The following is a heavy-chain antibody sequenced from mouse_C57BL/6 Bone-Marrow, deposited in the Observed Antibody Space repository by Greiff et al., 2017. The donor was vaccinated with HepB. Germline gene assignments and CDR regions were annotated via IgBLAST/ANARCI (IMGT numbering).Heavy chain of an antibody. Sequence: VQLQQSGPELVKPGASVKIPCKASGYTFTDYNMDWVKQSHGKSLEWIGDINPNNGGTIYNQKFKGKATLTVDKSSSTAYMELRSLTSEDTAVYYCAKGDDGYYGVFYAMDYWGQGTSVTVSS. J-gene: IGHJ4*01. V-gene: IGHV1-18*01. D-gene: IGHD2-3*01. CDR1: GYTFTDYN. CDR3: AKGDDGYYGVFYAMDY. CDR2: INPNNGGT.